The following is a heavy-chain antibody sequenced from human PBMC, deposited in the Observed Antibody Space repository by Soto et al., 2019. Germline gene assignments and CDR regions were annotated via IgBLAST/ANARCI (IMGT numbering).Heavy chain of an antibody. CDR2: ISYDGSNK. Sequence: GGSLRLSCAASGFTFSSYAMHWVRQAPGKGLEWVAVISYDGSNKYYADSVKGRFTISRDNSKNTLFLQMNSLRAEDTALYYCARALILTGYYFDYWGQGTLVTVSS. CDR3: ARALILTGYYFDY. J-gene: IGHJ4*02. V-gene: IGHV3-30-3*01. D-gene: IGHD3-9*01. CDR1: GFTFSSYA.